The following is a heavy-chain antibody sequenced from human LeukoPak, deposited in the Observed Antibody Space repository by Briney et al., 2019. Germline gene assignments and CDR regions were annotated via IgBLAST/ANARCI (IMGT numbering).Heavy chain of an antibody. D-gene: IGHD5-18*01. CDR1: GFTFISYA. J-gene: IGHJ4*02. V-gene: IGHV3-23*01. Sequence: PGVSLRLSCAASGFTFISYAMSWVRQARGKGLEWVSTVNTGGGSTYYADSVKGRFTISRDNSKNTLYLQMNSLRAEDTAIYYCARLGREGYSYAYFDYWGQGTLVTVSS. CDR2: VNTGGGST. CDR3: ARLGREGYSYAYFDY.